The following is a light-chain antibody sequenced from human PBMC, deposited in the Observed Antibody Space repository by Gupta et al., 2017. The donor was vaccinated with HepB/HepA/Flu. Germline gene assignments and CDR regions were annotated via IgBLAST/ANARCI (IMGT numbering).Light chain of an antibody. CDR2: GES. Sequence: EIVMTQSPASLSVSPGERATLSCRASQSISSNLAWYQQKPGQAPRLLIYGESSRAAGLPARFSGSGSVSDFTLTISSLQSEDFTVYYSHQDHNWPITFGRGTKVEIK. CDR1: QSISSN. V-gene: IGKV3-15*01. CDR3: HQDHNWPIT. J-gene: IGKJ4*01.